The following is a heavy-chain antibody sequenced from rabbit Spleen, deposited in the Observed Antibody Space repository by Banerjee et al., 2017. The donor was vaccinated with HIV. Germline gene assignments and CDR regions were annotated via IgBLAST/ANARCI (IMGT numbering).Heavy chain of an antibody. V-gene: IGHV1S45*01. Sequence: QEQLEESGGDLVKPEGSLTLTCTASGFSFSSSYWICWVRQAPGKGLEWIACIYSGSGSAYYASWAKGRFTISSHNAQNTLYLQLNSLTAADTATYFCVREAGYGGYGDANLWGQGTLVTVS. J-gene: IGHJ4*01. D-gene: IGHD6-1*01. CDR1: GFSFSSSYW. CDR2: IYSGSGSA. CDR3: VREAGYGGYGDANL.